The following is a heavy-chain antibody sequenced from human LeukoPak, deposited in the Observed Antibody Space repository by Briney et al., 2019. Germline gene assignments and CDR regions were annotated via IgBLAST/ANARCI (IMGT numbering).Heavy chain of an antibody. CDR3: ARDSIPYYDFWSGYHDY. CDR1: GFTFSSYG. Sequence: GGTLRLSCAASGFTFSSYGMSWVRQAPGKGLEWVSAISGSGGSTYYADSVKGRFTISRDNAKNSLYLQMNSLRAEDTAVYYCARDSIPYYDFWSGYHDYWGQGTLVTVSP. CDR2: ISGSGGST. J-gene: IGHJ4*02. D-gene: IGHD3-3*01. V-gene: IGHV3-23*01.